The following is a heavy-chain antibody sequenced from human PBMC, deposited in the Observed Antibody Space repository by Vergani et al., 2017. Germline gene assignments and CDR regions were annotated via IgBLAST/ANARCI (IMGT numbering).Heavy chain of an antibody. J-gene: IGHJ4*02. D-gene: IGHD2-2*02. V-gene: IGHV3-30-3*01. CDR1: GFALNRHA. CDR2: ISFDGTNE. Sequence: QVQLVESGGNVVQSGTSLRLSCAASGFALNRHAMYWVRQAPGKGLEWVVGISFDGTNEYYPDLVKGRVTISRDIAKNTLYLQVRSLRLEDTGVYHCVRDRGLCAGGRCYTEAWDYWGQGTPVTVSS. CDR3: VRDRGLCAGGRCYTEAWDY.